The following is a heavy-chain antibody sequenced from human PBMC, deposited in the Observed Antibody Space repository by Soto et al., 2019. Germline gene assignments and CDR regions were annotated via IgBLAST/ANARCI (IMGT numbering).Heavy chain of an antibody. D-gene: IGHD2-15*01. CDR2: INPNSGGT. Sequence: QVQLVQSGAEVKKPGASVKVSCKASGYTFTGYYMHWVRQAPGQGLEWMGWINPNSGGTNYAQKFQGGGTMTRDTSISTAYMELSRLRSDDTAVYCCAILGGERGYCSGGSCPFDYWGQGTLVTVSS. CDR1: GYTFTGYY. CDR3: AILGGERGYCSGGSCPFDY. V-gene: IGHV1-2*02. J-gene: IGHJ4*02.